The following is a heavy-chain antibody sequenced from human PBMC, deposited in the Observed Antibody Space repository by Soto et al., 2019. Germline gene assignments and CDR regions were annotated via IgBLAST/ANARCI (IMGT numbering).Heavy chain of an antibody. CDR3: ARLDILRGFDP. J-gene: IGHJ5*02. V-gene: IGHV1-18*01. D-gene: IGHD2-2*03. CDR2: ISAYNGNT. CDR1: GYTFTSYG. Sequence: ASVKVSCKASGYTFTSYGINWVRQAPGQGLEWMGWISAYNGNTNYAQKLQGRVTMTTDTPTSTAYMELRSLRSDDTAVYYCARLDILRGFDPWGQGTLVTVSS.